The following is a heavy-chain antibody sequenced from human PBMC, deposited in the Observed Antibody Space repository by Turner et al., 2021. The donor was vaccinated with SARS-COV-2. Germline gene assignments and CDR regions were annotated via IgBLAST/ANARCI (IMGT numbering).Heavy chain of an antibody. J-gene: IGHJ4*02. D-gene: IGHD2-15*01. CDR1: GFSLSTSGVG. CDR2: IYWDDDK. V-gene: IGHV2-5*02. Sequence: QITLKASGPTLVKPTQPLTLTCAFSGFSLSTSGVGVGWIRQPPGKALEWLALIYWDDDKRYSPSLKSRLTSTEDTSKNQLVLTMTNMDPVDTATYYCAHKVVVAIFDYWGQGTLVTVSS. CDR3: AHKVVVAIFDY.